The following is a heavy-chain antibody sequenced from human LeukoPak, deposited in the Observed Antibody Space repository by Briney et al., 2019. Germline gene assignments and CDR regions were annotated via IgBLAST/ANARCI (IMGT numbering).Heavy chain of an antibody. CDR2: ISSSSSTI. V-gene: IGHV3-48*04. D-gene: IGHD3-10*01. CDR3: ARDYGSGSCSYWFDP. J-gene: IGHJ5*02. Sequence: GGSLRLSCAASGFTFSSYSMNWVRQAPGKGLEWVSYISSSSSTIYYADSVKGRFTISRDNAKNSLYLQMNSLRAEDTAVYYCARDYGSGSCSYWFDPWGQGTLVTVSS. CDR1: GFTFSSYS.